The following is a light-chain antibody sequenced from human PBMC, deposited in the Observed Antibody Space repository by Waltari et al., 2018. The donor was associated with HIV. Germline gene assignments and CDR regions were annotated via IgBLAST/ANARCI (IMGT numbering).Light chain of an antibody. V-gene: IGLV3-19*01. J-gene: IGLJ2*01. CDR1: SLRDNY. Sequence: SSELTQDPAVSVALGQTVRITCQGDSLRDNYANWYQQKPGQAPIIVIYSKNNRPSGIPDRFSGSSSGNTASLTITGAQAEDEADYYCNSRDSSGSRVVFGGGTKLTVL. CDR2: SKN. CDR3: NSRDSSGSRVV.